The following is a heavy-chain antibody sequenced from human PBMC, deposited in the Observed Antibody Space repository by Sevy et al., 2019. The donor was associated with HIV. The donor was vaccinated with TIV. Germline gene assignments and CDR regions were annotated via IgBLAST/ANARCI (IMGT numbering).Heavy chain of an antibody. V-gene: IGHV3-11*01. CDR3: ARAYDYSHYAFDN. D-gene: IGHD4-4*01. Sequence: GGSLRLSCAASGFTFSDDYMTWIRQAPGKGLEWVAYIPSSGDTIYYADSVKGRFTISRDNAKNSLYLQMNNLRAEDTAVYYCARAYDYSHYAFDNWGQGTLVTVSS. CDR1: GFTFSDDY. J-gene: IGHJ4*02. CDR2: IPSSGDTI.